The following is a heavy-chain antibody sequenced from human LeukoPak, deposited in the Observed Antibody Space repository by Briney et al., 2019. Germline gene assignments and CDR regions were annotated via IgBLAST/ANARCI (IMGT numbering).Heavy chain of an antibody. V-gene: IGHV1-18*01. CDR1: GYTFIDYG. CDR3: ATGQRITIFGVVTPPVAFDI. J-gene: IGHJ3*02. D-gene: IGHD3-3*01. Sequence: GASVKVSCKASGYTFIDYGISWVRQAPGQGLEWMGWISAYNGHTNYAQKFQGRVTMSTDTSTSTAYMELSSLRSEDTAVYYCATGQRITIFGVVTPPVAFDIWGQGTMVTVSS. CDR2: ISAYNGHT.